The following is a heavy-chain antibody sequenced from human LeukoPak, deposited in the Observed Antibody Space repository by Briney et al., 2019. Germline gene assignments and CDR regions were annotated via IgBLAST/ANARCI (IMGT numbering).Heavy chain of an antibody. D-gene: IGHD6-13*01. Sequence: SQTLSLTCAISGDSVSRDTAAWNWVRQSPSRGLEWLGRTYYRSKWYNDYAVSVKSRITINPDTSKNQFPLQLNSVTPEDTAVYYCARDRGGSSWYYFDNWGQGSLVTVSS. CDR3: ARDRGGSSWYYFDN. CDR2: TYYRSKWYN. J-gene: IGHJ4*02. CDR1: GDSVSRDTAA. V-gene: IGHV6-1*01.